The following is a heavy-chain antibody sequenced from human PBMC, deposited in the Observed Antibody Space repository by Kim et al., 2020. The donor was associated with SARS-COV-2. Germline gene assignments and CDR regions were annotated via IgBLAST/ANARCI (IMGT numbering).Heavy chain of an antibody. V-gene: IGHV3-35*01. D-gene: IGHD1-1*01. CDR2: VSWNGSRT. CDR3: VRTRDWNDAGAFDI. CDR1: GFTFSNSD. Sequence: GESLRLSCAASGFTFSNSDMNWVHQAPGKRLEWVSGVSWNGSRTHYADSVKGRFIISRDNSRNTLYLQTNSLRAEDTAVYYCVRTRDWNDAGAFDIWGQGTMVTVSS. J-gene: IGHJ3*02.